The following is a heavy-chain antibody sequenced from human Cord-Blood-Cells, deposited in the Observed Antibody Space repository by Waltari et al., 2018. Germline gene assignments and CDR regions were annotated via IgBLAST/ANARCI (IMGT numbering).Heavy chain of an antibody. CDR1: GGTLSSYA. J-gene: IGHJ1*01. Sequence: QVQLVQSGAEVKKPGSSVKVSCKASGGTLSSYAISWVGQAPGQGLEWMGGYTAICGTANYAQKLQAMVTITADESTSTAYTALSSLRTEDTALYDCAMGSEVECNDWVYWVKGTLVTVSS. CDR2: YTAICGTA. D-gene: IGHD1-1*01. CDR3: AMGSEVECNDWVY. V-gene: IGHV1-69*01.